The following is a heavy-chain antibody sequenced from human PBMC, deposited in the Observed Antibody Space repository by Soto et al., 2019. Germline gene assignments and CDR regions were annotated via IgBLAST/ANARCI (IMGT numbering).Heavy chain of an antibody. CDR1: GFTFSSYG. CDR2: ISYDGSNK. J-gene: IGHJ6*01. Sequence: QVQLVESGGGVVQPGRSLRLSCAASGFTFSSYGMHWVRQAPGKGLEWVAVISYDGSNKYYADSVKGRFTISRDNSKNTLYLQMNSLRAEDTAVYYCAKIVSSNPVAHYYYYYGMDVW. CDR3: AKIVSSNPVAHYYYYYGMDV. D-gene: IGHD2-15*01. V-gene: IGHV3-30*18.